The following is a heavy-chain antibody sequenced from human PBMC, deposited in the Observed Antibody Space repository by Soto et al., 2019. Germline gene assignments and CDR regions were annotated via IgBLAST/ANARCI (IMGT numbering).Heavy chain of an antibody. Sequence: TLSLTCAVSDGSISSGGYSWSWIRQPPGKGLEWIGYIYHSGSTYYNPSLKSRVTISRDRSKSQFSLKLSSVTAADTAVYYCARGGDYYYYGMDVWGQGTTVTVSS. J-gene: IGHJ6*02. D-gene: IGHD6-25*01. CDR3: ARGGDYYYYGMDV. V-gene: IGHV4-30-2*01. CDR2: IYHSGST. CDR1: DGSISSGGYS.